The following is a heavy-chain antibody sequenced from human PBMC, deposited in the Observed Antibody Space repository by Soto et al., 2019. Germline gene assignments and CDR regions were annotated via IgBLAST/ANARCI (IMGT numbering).Heavy chain of an antibody. D-gene: IGHD3-16*01. Sequence: QVQLVQSGAEVKKPGSSVNLSCKASEGPFSSYAISWVRQAPGQGLEWMGGFIPSFGSPNYAQKFQGRVTSPADESESTAYMELSRLRSDDTAVYYYATSGVLVQVYYYSGIEVWGPGMNVIVSS. CDR1: EGPFSSYA. V-gene: IGHV1-69*01. CDR2: FIPSFGSP. J-gene: IGHJ6*02. CDR3: ATSGVLVQVYYYSGIEV.